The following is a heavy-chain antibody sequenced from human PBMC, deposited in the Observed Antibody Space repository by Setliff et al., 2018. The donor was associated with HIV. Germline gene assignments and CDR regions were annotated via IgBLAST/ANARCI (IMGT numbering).Heavy chain of an antibody. Sequence: GASVKVSCKASGYTFTNYAMHWVRQAPGQRLEWMGWINAGNGDTKYSQKFQGRVTFTWDTSASTAYMELSSLRSEDTAPYYCARDSGDDYSDYYYYGMDVWGQGTTVTVSS. D-gene: IGHD4-4*01. CDR3: ARDSGDDYSDYYYYGMDV. CDR1: GYTFTNYA. J-gene: IGHJ6*02. CDR2: INAGNGDT. V-gene: IGHV1-3*01.